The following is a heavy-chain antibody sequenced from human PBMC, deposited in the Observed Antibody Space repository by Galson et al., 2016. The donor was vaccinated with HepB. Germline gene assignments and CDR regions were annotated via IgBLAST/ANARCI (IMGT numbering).Heavy chain of an antibody. CDR1: GFTFSNYA. V-gene: IGHV3-23*01. CDR2: ISNGGDAA. J-gene: IGHJ2*01. CDR3: LRDATYGVGYFDL. D-gene: IGHD3-10*01. Sequence: SLRLSCAASGFTFSNYAMNWVRQVPGKGMEWVSLISNGGDAASYADAVRGRFTFSRGNSKRTLFLEMNSLRAEDTALYCCLRDATYGVGYFDLWGRGALVTVSS.